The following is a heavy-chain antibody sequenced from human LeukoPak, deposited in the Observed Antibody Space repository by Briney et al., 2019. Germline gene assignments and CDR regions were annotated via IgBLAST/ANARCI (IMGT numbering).Heavy chain of an antibody. CDR1: GFTFSSYW. D-gene: IGHD4-17*01. Sequence: GGSLRLSCAASGFTFSSYWMSWVRQAPGKGLEWVSAISGSGGSTYYADSVKGRFTISRDNSKNTLYLQMNSLRAEDTAVYYCAKFSARYGLNDYWGQGTLVTVSS. J-gene: IGHJ4*02. CDR2: ISGSGGST. V-gene: IGHV3-23*01. CDR3: AKFSARYGLNDY.